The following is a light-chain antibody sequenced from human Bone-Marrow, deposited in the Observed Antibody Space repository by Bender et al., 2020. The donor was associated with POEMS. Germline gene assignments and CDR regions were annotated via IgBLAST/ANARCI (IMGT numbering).Light chain of an antibody. CDR2: ENN. CDR1: SSNIGAGYD. CDR3: QSYDNSLGGWV. J-gene: IGLJ3*02. Sequence: QSVLTQPPSVSEAPGQSVTISCTGSSSNIGAGYDVHWYQQLPGTAPKLLIYENNNRPSGVPDRFSGSKSGTSASLAITGLQAEDEGDYYCQSYDNSLGGWVFGGGTKLTVL. V-gene: IGLV1-40*01.